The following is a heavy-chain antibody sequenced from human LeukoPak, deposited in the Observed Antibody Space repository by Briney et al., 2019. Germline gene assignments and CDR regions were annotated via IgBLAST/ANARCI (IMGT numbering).Heavy chain of an antibody. J-gene: IGHJ5*02. D-gene: IGHD2-21*01. CDR3: ARGPLFLLANWFDP. CDR1: GYTFTSYG. CDR2: ISAYNGNT. V-gene: IGHV1-18*01. Sequence: ASVKVSCKASGYTFTSYGISWVRQAPGQGLEWVGWISAYNGNTNYAQKLQGRVTMTTDTSTSTAYMELRSLRSDDTAVYYCARGPLFLLANWFDPWGQGTLVTVSS.